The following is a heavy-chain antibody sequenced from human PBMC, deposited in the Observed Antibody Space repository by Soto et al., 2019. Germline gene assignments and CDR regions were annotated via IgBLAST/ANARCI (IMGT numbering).Heavy chain of an antibody. CDR1: GGSISSGGYY. Sequence: ASETLSLTCTVSGGSISSGGYYWSWIRQHPGKGLEWIGYIYYSGSTYYNPSLKSRVTISVDTSKNQFSLKLSSVTAADTAVYYCARECLGYCSSTSCCDWGQGTLVTVSS. V-gene: IGHV4-31*03. D-gene: IGHD2-2*01. J-gene: IGHJ4*02. CDR3: ARECLGYCSSTSCCD. CDR2: IYYSGST.